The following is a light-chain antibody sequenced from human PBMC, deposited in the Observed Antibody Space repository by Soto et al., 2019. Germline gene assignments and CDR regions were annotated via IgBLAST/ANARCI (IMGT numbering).Light chain of an antibody. V-gene: IGLV1-44*01. J-gene: IGLJ2*01. CDR3: AAWDGSLNGVL. Sequence: QSVMTQPPSASGTPGQRVTMSCSGSSSNIGTNTVNWYQQLPGSAPKFLIYSNNQRPSGVPDRFSGSKSGTSASLAISGLQPDDEADYYCAAWDGSLNGVLFGGGTKLTVL. CDR2: SNN. CDR1: SSNIGTNT.